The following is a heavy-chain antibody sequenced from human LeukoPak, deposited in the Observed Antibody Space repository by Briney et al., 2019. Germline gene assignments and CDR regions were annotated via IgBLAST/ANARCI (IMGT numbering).Heavy chain of an antibody. J-gene: IGHJ4*02. Sequence: GGSLRLSCAASGFTVSSNYMSWVRQAPGKGLEWVSAISGSGGSTYYADSVKGRFTISRDNSKNTLYLQMNSLRAEDTAVYYCAKEWELPHDYWGQGTLVTVSS. CDR2: ISGSGGST. CDR1: GFTVSSNY. CDR3: AKEWELPHDY. V-gene: IGHV3-23*01. D-gene: IGHD1-26*01.